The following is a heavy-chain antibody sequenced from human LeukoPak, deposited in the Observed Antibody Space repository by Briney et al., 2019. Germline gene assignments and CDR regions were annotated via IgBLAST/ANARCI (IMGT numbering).Heavy chain of an antibody. CDR1: GFSFEAYG. CDR2: ITWNSDDM. D-gene: IGHD1-1*01. CDR3: TRVTSWRTGFDY. Sequence: GGSLRLSCAASGFSFEAYGMYWVRQAPGKGLEWVSGITWNSDDMAHADSVKGRFTISRDNAKNCLYLQMNSLTVEDTALYYCTRVTSWRTGFDYWGQGTLVTVSS. V-gene: IGHV3-9*01. J-gene: IGHJ4*02.